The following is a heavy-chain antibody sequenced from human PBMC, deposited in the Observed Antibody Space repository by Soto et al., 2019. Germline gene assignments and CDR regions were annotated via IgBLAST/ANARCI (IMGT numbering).Heavy chain of an antibody. V-gene: IGHV4-34*01. Sequence: SETLSLTCAVYGGSFSVYYWSWIRHSPGKGLEWIGEINHSGSSISNPSLKSRVTISVDTSKNQFSLKLRSVTAADTAAYYCARGISLIVEVHRDAPDKYYFDSWSQGTLVTVSS. D-gene: IGHD2-15*01. J-gene: IGHJ4*02. CDR2: INHSGSS. CDR3: ARGISLIVEVHRDAPDKYYFDS. CDR1: GGSFSVYY.